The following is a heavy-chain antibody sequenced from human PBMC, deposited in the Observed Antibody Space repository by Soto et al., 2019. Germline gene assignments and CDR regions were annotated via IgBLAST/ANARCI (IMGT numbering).Heavy chain of an antibody. CDR3: AKDRMTARGFAFDS. CDR1: GFNFDDYA. J-gene: IGHJ4*02. CDR2: ISWNSGDT. D-gene: IGHD3-10*01. V-gene: IGHV3-9*01. Sequence: EVQLVESGGDLVQPGRSLRLSWAASGFNFDDYAMHWGLQAPGKGLDWVSGISWNSGDTDYVDSVKGRFTISRDNAKNSLYLQMNSLRPEDTAFYYCAKDRMTARGFAFDSWGQGTLVTVSS.